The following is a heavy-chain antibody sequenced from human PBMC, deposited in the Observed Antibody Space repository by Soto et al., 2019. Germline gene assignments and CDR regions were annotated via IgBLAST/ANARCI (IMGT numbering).Heavy chain of an antibody. V-gene: IGHV4-4*02. D-gene: IGHD2-15*01. CDR2: ILQTGHT. Sequence: QVQLQESGPGLVKPSGTLTLTCAVSGDSFSGPNWWTWVRQPPGKGLEWIGDILQTGHTDYSPSLSSRLTISIDTSKREFSLNLTSVTATYTAVYYCAHSPRRVGGKWYLDYWGQGALVTVSS. CDR1: GDSFSGPNW. J-gene: IGHJ4*02. CDR3: AHSPRRVGGKWYLDY.